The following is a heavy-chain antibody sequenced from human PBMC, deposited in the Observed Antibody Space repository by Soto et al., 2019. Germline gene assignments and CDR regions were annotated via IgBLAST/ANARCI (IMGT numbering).Heavy chain of an antibody. Sequence: ASVKVSCKASGYTFTSYAMHWVLQAPGQRLEWMGWINAGNGNTKYSQKFQGRVTITRDTSASTAYMELSSLRSEDTAVYYCAGERSAAGTGWFDPWGQGTLVTVSS. CDR1: GYTFTSYA. CDR2: INAGNGNT. D-gene: IGHD6-13*01. V-gene: IGHV1-3*01. J-gene: IGHJ5*02. CDR3: AGERSAAGTGWFDP.